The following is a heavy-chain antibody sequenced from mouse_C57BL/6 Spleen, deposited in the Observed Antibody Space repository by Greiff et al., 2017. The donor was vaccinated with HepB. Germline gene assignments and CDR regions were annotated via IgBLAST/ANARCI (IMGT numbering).Heavy chain of an antibody. D-gene: IGHD4-1*01. CDR3: ARFAGRLGLLFDY. CDR2: INPSNGGT. Sequence: QVHVKQPGTELVKPGASVKLSCKASGYTFTSYWMHWVKQRPGQGLEWIGNINPSNGGTNYNEKFKSKATLTVDKSSSTAYMQLSSLTSEDSAVYYCARFAGRLGLLFDYWGQGTTLTVSS. V-gene: IGHV1-53*01. J-gene: IGHJ2*01. CDR1: GYTFTSYW.